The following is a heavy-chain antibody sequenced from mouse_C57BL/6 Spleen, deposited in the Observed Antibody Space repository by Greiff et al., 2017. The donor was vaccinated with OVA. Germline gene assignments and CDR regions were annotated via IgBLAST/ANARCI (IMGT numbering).Heavy chain of an antibody. V-gene: IGHV7-3*01. CDR3: ARGGERAWCAY. Sequence: EVKLMESGGGLVQPGGSLSLSCAASGFTFTDYYMSWVRQPPGKALEWLGFIRNKANGYTTEYSASVKGRFTISRDNSQSILYLQMNGLGAEDSAADYCARGGERAWCAYWGQGTLVTVSA. CDR1: GFTFTDYY. CDR2: IRNKANGYTT. J-gene: IGHJ3*01. D-gene: IGHD3-3*01.